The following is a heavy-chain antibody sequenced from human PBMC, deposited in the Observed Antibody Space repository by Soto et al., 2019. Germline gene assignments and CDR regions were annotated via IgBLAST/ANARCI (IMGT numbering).Heavy chain of an antibody. J-gene: IGHJ4*02. D-gene: IGHD3-16*02. Sequence: GGSLRLSCAASGFTFSSYAMSWVRQAPGKGLEWVSAISGSGGSTYYADSVKGRFTISRDNSKNTLYLQMNSLRAEDTAVYYCAKDHYDYVWGSYHAYYFDYWGQGTLVTVSS. CDR3: AKDHYDYVWGSYHAYYFDY. V-gene: IGHV3-23*01. CDR1: GFTFSSYA. CDR2: ISGSGGST.